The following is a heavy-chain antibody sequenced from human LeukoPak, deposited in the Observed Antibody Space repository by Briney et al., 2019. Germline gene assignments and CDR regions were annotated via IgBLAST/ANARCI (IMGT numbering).Heavy chain of an antibody. V-gene: IGHV4-34*01. D-gene: IGHD2-2*02. CDR1: GGSFSGYY. J-gene: IGHJ5*02. Sequence: SETLSLTCAVYGGSFSGYYWSWIRQPPGKGLEWIGEINHSGSTNYNPSLKSRVTISVDTSKNQFSLKLSSVTAADTAVYYCARLDIVVVPAAIPGNNWFEPWGQGTLVTVSS. CDR2: INHSGST. CDR3: ARLDIVVVPAAIPGNNWFEP.